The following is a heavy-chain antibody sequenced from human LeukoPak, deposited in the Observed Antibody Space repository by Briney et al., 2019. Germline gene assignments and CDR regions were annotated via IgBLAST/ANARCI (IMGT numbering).Heavy chain of an antibody. CDR2: ISDT. CDR3: ARFGAPSRNRGWYDQ. CDR1: GYGFPGYW. V-gene: IGHV5-51*01. Sequence: GESLKISRKGSGYGFPGYWIAWLRQMPGKGLEWMGIISDTYYSPSCQGQVTISVDKSISTAYLQWSSLKASDTAMYYCARFGAPSRNRGWYDQWGQGTLVTVSS. D-gene: IGHD3-16*01. J-gene: IGHJ5*02.